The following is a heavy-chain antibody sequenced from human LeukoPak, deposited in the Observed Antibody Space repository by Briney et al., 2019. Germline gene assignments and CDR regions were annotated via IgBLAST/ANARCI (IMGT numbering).Heavy chain of an antibody. J-gene: IGHJ4*02. CDR1: GGSFSGYY. V-gene: IGHV4-34*01. D-gene: IGHD3-3*01. CDR3: ASITIFGVVTPFDY. Sequence: SETLSLTCAVYGGSFSGYYWSWIRQPPGKGLEWIGEINHSGSTNYNPSLKSRVTISVDTSKNQFSLKLSSVTAADTAVYYCASITIFGVVTPFDYWGQGTLVTVSS. CDR2: INHSGST.